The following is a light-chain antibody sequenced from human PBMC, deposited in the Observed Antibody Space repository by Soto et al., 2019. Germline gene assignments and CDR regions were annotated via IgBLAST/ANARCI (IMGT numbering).Light chain of an antibody. J-gene: IGKJ2*01. CDR3: QQYESFSQYT. CDR2: AAS. Sequence: DIQMTQSPYTLSAFVGDRVTITCRASQSVSSSLAWYQQKPGKAPKLLIYAASTLESGVSSMFSCSVFGTEFTITISRLQPDDFATYYCQQYESFSQYTFGQGTNVEIK. CDR1: QSVSSS. V-gene: IGKV1-5*01.